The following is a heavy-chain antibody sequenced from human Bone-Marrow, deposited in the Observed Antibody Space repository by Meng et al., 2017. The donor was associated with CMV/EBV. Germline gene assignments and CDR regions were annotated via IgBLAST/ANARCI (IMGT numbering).Heavy chain of an antibody. Sequence: SCKASGYTFTSYYMHWVRQAPGQGLEWMAFIRHDESNKYYADSAKGRFTISRDNSKNTLYLEMNSLRPEDTAVYYCAKDGERWGSGSYYYNYGMDVWGQGTTVTVSS. CDR2: IRHDESNK. CDR3: AKDGERWGSGSYYYNYGMDV. J-gene: IGHJ6*02. V-gene: IGHV3-30*02. D-gene: IGHD3-10*01. CDR1: GYTFTSYY.